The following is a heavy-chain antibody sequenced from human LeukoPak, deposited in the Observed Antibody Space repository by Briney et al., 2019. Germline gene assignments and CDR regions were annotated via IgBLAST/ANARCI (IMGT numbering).Heavy chain of an antibody. D-gene: IGHD4-23*01. CDR2: ISGGSNYI. CDR3: ARETVGGSLDY. V-gene: IGHV3-21*01. J-gene: IGHJ4*02. CDR1: GFTFSSYS. Sequence: GGSLRLSCAASGFTFSSYSLNWVRQAPGKGLEWVSAISGGSNYIYYADSVKGRFTVTGDNAKNSVYLQMNSLRAEDTAVYYCARETVGGSLDYWGQGTLVTVSS.